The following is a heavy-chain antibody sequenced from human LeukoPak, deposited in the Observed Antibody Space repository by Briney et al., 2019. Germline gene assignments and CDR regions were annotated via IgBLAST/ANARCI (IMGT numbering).Heavy chain of an antibody. D-gene: IGHD1-26*01. J-gene: IGHJ1*01. CDR2: IYYSGST. V-gene: IGHV4-59*08. CDR1: GGSISSYY. CDR3: ATGTVQGAFQH. Sequence: SETLSLTCTVSGGSISSYYWSWIRQPPGKGLEWIGYIYYSGSTNYNPSLKSRVTISVDTSKNQFSLKLSSVTAADTAVYYCATGTVQGAFQHWGQGTLVTVSS.